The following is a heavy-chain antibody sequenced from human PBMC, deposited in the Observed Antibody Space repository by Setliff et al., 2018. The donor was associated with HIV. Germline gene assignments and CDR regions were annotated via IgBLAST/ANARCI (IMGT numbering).Heavy chain of an antibody. CDR1: GYTFTSYG. D-gene: IGHD6-19*01. V-gene: IGHV1-18*01. Sequence: ASVKVSCKASGYTFTSYGISWVRQAPGQGLEWMGWISAYNGNTNYAQQLQGRVTLTTDTSTSTAYMELRSLRSDDTAVYYCARFAVAGTKWSDPWGQGTLVTAPQ. CDR3: ARFAVAGTKWSDP. J-gene: IGHJ5*02. CDR2: ISAYNGNT.